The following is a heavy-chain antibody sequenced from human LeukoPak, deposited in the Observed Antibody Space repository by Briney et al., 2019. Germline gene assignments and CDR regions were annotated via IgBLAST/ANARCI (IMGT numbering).Heavy chain of an antibody. V-gene: IGHV3-30-3*01. J-gene: IGHJ5*02. CDR2: MSYDGSNK. CDR1: GFTFSSYA. Sequence: PGRSLRLSCAASGFTFSSYAMHWVRQAPGKGLEWVAVMSYDGSNKYYADSVKGRFTISRDNSKNTLYLQMNSLRAEDTAVYYCARDGHSPWTMVVVPAAANWFDPWGQGTLVTVSS. D-gene: IGHD2-2*01. CDR3: ARDGHSPWTMVVVPAAANWFDP.